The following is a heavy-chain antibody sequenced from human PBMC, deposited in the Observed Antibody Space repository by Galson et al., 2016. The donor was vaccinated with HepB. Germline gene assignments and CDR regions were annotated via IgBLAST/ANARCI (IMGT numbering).Heavy chain of an antibody. V-gene: IGHV4-59*01. Sequence: TLSLTCTVSGGSISRYYWSWIRQPPGKGLEWIGYIFYTGSTKYNPSLKSRVTISVDTSKNQFSLKLSSVTAADTAIYYCARDFDPFDPWGQGTLVTVSS. CDR2: IFYTGST. J-gene: IGHJ5*02. CDR3: ARDFDPFDP. D-gene: IGHD3-9*01. CDR1: GGSISRYY.